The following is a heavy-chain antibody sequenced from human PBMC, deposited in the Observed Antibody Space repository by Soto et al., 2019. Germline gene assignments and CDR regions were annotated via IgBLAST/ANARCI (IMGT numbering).Heavy chain of an antibody. CDR3: ARDKVGAPYYYYVMDV. J-gene: IGHJ6*02. Sequence: PGKGLEWVGVISYDGGDQYYADSVEGRFTISRDNSKNTMYLQMNSLRLEDTAVYYCARDKVGAPYYYYVMDVWVQGTTVTGFS. D-gene: IGHD1-26*01. CDR2: ISYDGGDQ. V-gene: IGHV3-30-3*01.